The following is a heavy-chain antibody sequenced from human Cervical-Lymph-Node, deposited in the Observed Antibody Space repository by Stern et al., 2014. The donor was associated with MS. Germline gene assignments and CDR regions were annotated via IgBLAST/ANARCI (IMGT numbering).Heavy chain of an antibody. D-gene: IGHD6-19*01. V-gene: IGHV3-48*01. CDR1: GFDFRKHG. J-gene: IGHJ3*01. CDR2: ILSGSQAV. Sequence: EVQLLESGGGRIQPGGSLRLSCEASGFDFRKHGMNWVRQAPGKGLEWISSILSGSQAVHFADSVKGRFTISRDDGKNTLFLQMNDVRAEDTAVYYCARDYYAYYSSPSYNPRDALDVWGPGTVVTVSS. CDR3: ARDYYAYYSSPSYNPRDALDV.